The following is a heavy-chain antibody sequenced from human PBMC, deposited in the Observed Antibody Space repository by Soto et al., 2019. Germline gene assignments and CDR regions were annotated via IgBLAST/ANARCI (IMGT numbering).Heavy chain of an antibody. CDR1: GGSISSYY. D-gene: IGHD3-16*01. V-gene: IGHV4-59*01. CDR3: ARDLWAADY. J-gene: IGHJ4*02. Sequence: SETLSLACTVSGGSISSYYWSWIRQPPGKGLEWIGYIYYSGSTNYNPSLKSRVTISVDTSKNQFSLKLSSVTAADTAVYYCARDLWAADYWGQGTLVPVSS. CDR2: IYYSGST.